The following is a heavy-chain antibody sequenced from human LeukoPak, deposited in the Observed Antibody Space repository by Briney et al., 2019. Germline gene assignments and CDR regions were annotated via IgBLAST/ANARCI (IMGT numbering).Heavy chain of an antibody. CDR1: GFTFSSYA. V-gene: IGHV3-21*03. Sequence: GGSLRLSCAASGFTFSSYAMSWVRQAPGKGLEWVSSISSSNTYIYYADSVKGRFTISRDNAKNSLYLQMSSLRAEDTAVYYCTRDLRTFGDRDRDWGQGTLVTVSS. J-gene: IGHJ4*02. D-gene: IGHD4-17*01. CDR2: ISSSNTYI. CDR3: TRDLRTFGDRDRD.